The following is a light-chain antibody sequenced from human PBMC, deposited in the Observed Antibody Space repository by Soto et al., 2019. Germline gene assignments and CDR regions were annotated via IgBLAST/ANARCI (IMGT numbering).Light chain of an antibody. CDR2: DAS. CDR3: QRRSNWPRT. CDR1: QSVSRY. Sequence: EIVLTQSPATLSLAPEDTATLSCRASQSVSRYLAWYQQKPGQAPRLLIYDASNRATGIPAGFSGSGSGTDFTLTIGSLEPEDFAVYYCQRRSNWPRTFGQGTKVEIK. J-gene: IGKJ2*01. V-gene: IGKV3-11*01.